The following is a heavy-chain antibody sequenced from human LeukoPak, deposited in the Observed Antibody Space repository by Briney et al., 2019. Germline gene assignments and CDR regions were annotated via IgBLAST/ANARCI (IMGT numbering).Heavy chain of an antibody. CDR3: ARVWTKEEPDY. CDR1: GYTFTGYY. CDR2: INPSGGST. Sequence: ASVKVSCKASGYTFTGYYMHWVRQAPGQGPEWMGIINPSGGSTSYAQKFQGRVTMTRDMSTSTVYMELSSLRSEDTAVYYCARVWTKEEPDYWGQGALVTVSS. D-gene: IGHD3/OR15-3a*01. J-gene: IGHJ4*02. V-gene: IGHV1-46*01.